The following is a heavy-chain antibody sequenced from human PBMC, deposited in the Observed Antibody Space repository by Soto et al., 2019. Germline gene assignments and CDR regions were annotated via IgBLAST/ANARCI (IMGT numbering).Heavy chain of an antibody. CDR1: GGSFSGYY. V-gene: IGHV4-34*01. D-gene: IGHD2-21*02. CDR3: ARGRSSAVALPCCSSYMDV. Sequence: SETLSLTCAFYGGSFSGYYWSWIRQPPGKGLEWIGEINHSGSTNYNPSLKSRVTISVDTSKNQFSLKLSSVSAADTAVYYCARGRSSAVALPCCSSYMDVWGKGNTVTVSS. J-gene: IGHJ6*03. CDR2: INHSGST.